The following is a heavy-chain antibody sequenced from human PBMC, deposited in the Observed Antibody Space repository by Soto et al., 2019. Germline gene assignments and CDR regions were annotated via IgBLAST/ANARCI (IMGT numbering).Heavy chain of an antibody. D-gene: IGHD1-20*01. CDR3: ARSIRGPRRFNGMDV. Sequence: SGPTLVNPTETLTLTCTFSGFSLTSPGVCVSWIRQPPGKALEWLALIERADDDKYYRTSLKTRLNNSKDTRKNQVLLTMANMDPADTGTYYCARSIRGPRRFNGMDVWGQGT. V-gene: IGHV2-70*13. J-gene: IGHJ6*02. CDR1: GFSLTSPGVC. CDR2: IERADDDK.